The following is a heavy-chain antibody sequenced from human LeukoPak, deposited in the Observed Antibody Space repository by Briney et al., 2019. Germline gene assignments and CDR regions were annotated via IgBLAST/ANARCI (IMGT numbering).Heavy chain of an antibody. CDR1: GGSFSGDY. Sequence: SETLSLTCAVYGGSFSGDYWSWIRQPPGKGLEWMGEINHSGSTNYNPSLKSRVTISVDTSKNQFSLKLSSVTAADTAVYYCAGSYIVWGQGILVTVSS. J-gene: IGHJ4*02. V-gene: IGHV4-34*01. CDR2: INHSGST. D-gene: IGHD2-21*01. CDR3: AGSYIV.